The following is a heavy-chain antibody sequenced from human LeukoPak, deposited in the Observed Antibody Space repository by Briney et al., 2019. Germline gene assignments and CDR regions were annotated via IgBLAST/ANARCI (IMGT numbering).Heavy chain of an antibody. CDR2: IYYSGST. Sequence: PSETLSLTCPVSGGSISSYYWSWIRQPPGKGLEWIGYIYYSGSTNYNPSLKSRVTISVDTSKNQFSLKLSSVTAADTAVFYCARTDSSGYFFFDYWGQGTLVTVSS. J-gene: IGHJ4*02. CDR3: ARTDSSGYFFFDY. V-gene: IGHV4-59*01. D-gene: IGHD3-22*01. CDR1: GGSISSYY.